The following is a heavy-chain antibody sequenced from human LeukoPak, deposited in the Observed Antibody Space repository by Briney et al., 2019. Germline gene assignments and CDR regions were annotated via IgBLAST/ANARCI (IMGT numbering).Heavy chain of an antibody. Sequence: SETLSLTCAVYGGSFSGYYWNWIRQPPGKGLEWIGEINHSRSTNYHPSLKSRVTISVDMSKNQFSLKLSSVTAADTAVYYCARRLGRKFGERFYYYHYTDVWGKGTTVTISS. J-gene: IGHJ6*03. CDR2: INHSRST. D-gene: IGHD3-10*01. CDR1: GGSFSGYY. V-gene: IGHV4-34*01. CDR3: ARRLGRKFGERFYYYHYTDV.